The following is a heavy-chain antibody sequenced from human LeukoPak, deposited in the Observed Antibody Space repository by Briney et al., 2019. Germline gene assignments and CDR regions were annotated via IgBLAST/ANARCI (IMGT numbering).Heavy chain of an antibody. CDR3: ARDYHGSGSLTTFDY. CDR1: GYTFTSNY. CDR2: IYPRDGST. J-gene: IGHJ4*02. Sequence: GASVKVSCKASGYTFTSNYIHWVRQAPGQGLEWMGMIYPRDGSTSYAQKFQGRVTVTRDTSTSTVHMELSGLRSEDTAVYYRARDYHGSGSLTTFDYWGQGTLVTVSS. D-gene: IGHD3-10*01. V-gene: IGHV1-46*01.